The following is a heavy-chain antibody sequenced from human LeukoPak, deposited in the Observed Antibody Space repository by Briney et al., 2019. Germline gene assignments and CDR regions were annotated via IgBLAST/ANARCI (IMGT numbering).Heavy chain of an antibody. CDR3: ASGYCTNDVCYTGGFDY. V-gene: IGHV3-30-3*01. CDR2: ISYNGSSK. D-gene: IGHD2-8*01. J-gene: IGHJ4*02. CDR1: GFTFSNYA. Sequence: PGGSLRLSCAASGFTFSNYAMHWVRQAPGKGLEWVAVISYNGSSKYYADSVMGRFTISRDNSKNTVYLQMNSLRAEDSAVYYCASGYCTNDVCYTGGFDYWGQGTLVTVSS.